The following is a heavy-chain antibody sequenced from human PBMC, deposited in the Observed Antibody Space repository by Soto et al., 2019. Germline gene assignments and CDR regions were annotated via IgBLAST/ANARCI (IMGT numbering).Heavy chain of an antibody. CDR2: ISGGGRPI. D-gene: IGHD6-19*01. CDR3: ARDLGWAFDS. CDR1: GFTFSTFS. V-gene: IGHV3-48*02. J-gene: IGHJ4*02. Sequence: EVQLVESGGGSVQPGGSLRLSCAASGFTFSTFSMNWVRQAPGRGLEWISYISGGGRPISYADSVKGRFTISRDNAKNSLELQMDSLTDEDTSVYYCARDLGWAFDSLGQGTLVTVSS.